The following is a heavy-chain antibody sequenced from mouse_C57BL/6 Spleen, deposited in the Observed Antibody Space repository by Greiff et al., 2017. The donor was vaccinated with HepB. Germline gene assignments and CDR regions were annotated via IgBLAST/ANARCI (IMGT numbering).Heavy chain of an antibody. CDR2: INPSSGYT. CDR1: GYTFTSYT. V-gene: IGHV1-4*01. J-gene: IGHJ2*01. Sequence: QVQLKESGAELARPGASVKMSCKASGYTFTSYTMHWVKQRPGQGLEWIGYINPSSGYTKYNQKFKDKATLTADKSSSTAYMQLSSLTSEDSAVYYCARQKAQATDYWGQGTTLTVSS. D-gene: IGHD3-2*02. CDR3: ARQKAQATDY.